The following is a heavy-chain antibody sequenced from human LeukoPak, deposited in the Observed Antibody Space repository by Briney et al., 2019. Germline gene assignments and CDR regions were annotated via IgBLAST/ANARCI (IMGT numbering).Heavy chain of an antibody. CDR1: GGSISSSSYY. CDR3: ARDRYYYYGSGSYYLFDY. J-gene: IGHJ4*02. Sequence: SETLSLTCTVSGGSISSSSYYWGWIRQPPGKGLEWIGSIYYSGTTYYNPSLNSRVTISVDTSKNQFSLKLSSVTAADTAVYYCARDRYYYYGSGSYYLFDYWGQGTLVTVSS. V-gene: IGHV4-39*07. CDR2: IYYSGTT. D-gene: IGHD3-10*01.